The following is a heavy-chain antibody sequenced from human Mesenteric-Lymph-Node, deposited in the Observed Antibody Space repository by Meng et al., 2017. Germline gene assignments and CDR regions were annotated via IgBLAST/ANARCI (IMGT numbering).Heavy chain of an antibody. CDR1: RFTFSEYA. V-gene: IGHV3-23*01. CDR3: HLLVAGRGVFYFYSGFDV. CDR2: ITASGDRT. Sequence: GESLKISCAASRFTFSEYAMSWVRQSPGKGLEWVSTITASGDRTFYADSVKGRFTISRDNSRNRLYLQMKSLRAEDTAVYYCHLLVAGRGVFYFYSGFDVWGPGTMVTVSS. D-gene: IGHD6-19*01. J-gene: IGHJ6*02.